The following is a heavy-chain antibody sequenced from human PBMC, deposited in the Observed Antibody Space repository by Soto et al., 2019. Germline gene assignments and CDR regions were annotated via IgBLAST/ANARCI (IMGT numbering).Heavy chain of an antibody. CDR3: ARAGGYNQYYYYGMDV. J-gene: IGHJ6*02. CDR2: IIPIFGTA. D-gene: IGHD5-12*01. CDR1: GGTFSSHA. Sequence: QVQLVQSGAEVKKPGSSVKVSCKASGGTFSSHAISWVRQAPGQGLEWMGGIIPIFGTANYAQKFQGRVTITADESTSTAYMELSSPRSEDTAVYYCARAGGYNQYYYYGMDVWGQGTTVTVSS. V-gene: IGHV1-69*01.